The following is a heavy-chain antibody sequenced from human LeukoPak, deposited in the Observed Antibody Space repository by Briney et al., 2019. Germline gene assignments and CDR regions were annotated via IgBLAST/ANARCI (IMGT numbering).Heavy chain of an antibody. Sequence: ASVKVSCKASGYTFTSYDINWVRQATGQGLEWMGWMNPNSGNTGYAQKFQGRVTMTRDTSISTAYMELSRLRSDDTAVYYCARASTVTTHQLSYFDYWGQGTLVTVSS. CDR3: ARASTVTTHQLSYFDY. CDR1: GYTFTSYD. J-gene: IGHJ4*02. D-gene: IGHD4-17*01. V-gene: IGHV1-8*01. CDR2: MNPNSGNT.